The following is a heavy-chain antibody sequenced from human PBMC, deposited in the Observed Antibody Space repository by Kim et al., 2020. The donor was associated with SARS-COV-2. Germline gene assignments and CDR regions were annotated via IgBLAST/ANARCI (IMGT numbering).Heavy chain of an antibody. CDR3: ARDQNPYCSSTSCYHYGRNYYYYYYGMDV. Sequence: GGSLRLSCAASGFTFSSYEMNWVRQAPGKGLEWVSYISSSGSTIYYADSVKGRFTISRDNAKNSLYLQMNSLRAEDTAVYYCARDQNPYCSSTSCYHYGRNYYYYYYGMDVWGQGTTVTVSS. CDR1: GFTFSSYE. CDR2: ISSSGSTI. V-gene: IGHV3-48*03. D-gene: IGHD2-2*01. J-gene: IGHJ6*02.